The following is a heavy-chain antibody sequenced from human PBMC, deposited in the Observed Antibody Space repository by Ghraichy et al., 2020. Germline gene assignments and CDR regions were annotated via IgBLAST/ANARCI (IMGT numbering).Heavy chain of an antibody. D-gene: IGHD3-9*01. CDR3: ARAGHKFEGMRNNWFDP. J-gene: IGHJ5*02. CDR2: VYYDGAS. CDR1: GTPVSSYY. Sequence: SQTLSLTCTVSGTPVSSYYWSWIRQVPEKGLEWIGYVYYDGASNYNPSLNSRVTLSVDTSKNQFSLRLSSVTAADTAVYYCARAGHKFEGMRNNWFDPWGRGIRVAVSS. V-gene: IGHV4-59*02.